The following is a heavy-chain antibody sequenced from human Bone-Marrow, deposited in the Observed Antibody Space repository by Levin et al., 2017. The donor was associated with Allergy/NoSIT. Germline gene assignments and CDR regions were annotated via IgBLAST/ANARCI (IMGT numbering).Heavy chain of an antibody. J-gene: IGHJ5*02. CDR2: IYWDDHK. Sequence: SGPTLVKPTQTLTLTCTFSGFSLSTSGVGVGWIRQPPGKALEWLALIYWDDHKRYSPSLKSRLTITKDTSKNQVVLTMTNMDPVDTATYYCAHKVIAAAGRASWFDPWGQGTLVTVSS. CDR1: GFSLSTSGVG. D-gene: IGHD6-13*01. V-gene: IGHV2-5*02. CDR3: AHKVIAAAGRASWFDP.